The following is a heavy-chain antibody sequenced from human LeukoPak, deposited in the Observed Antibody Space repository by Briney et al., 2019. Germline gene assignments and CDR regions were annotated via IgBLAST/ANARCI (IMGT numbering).Heavy chain of an antibody. CDR3: ATTPSMVRGVAFDY. CDR2: FDPEDGET. J-gene: IGHJ4*02. Sequence: ASVKVSCKVSGYTLTELSMHWVRQAPRKGLEWMGGFDPEDGETIYAQKFQGRVTMTEDTSTDTAYMELSSLRSEDTAVYYCATTPSMVRGVAFDYWGQGTLVTVSS. D-gene: IGHD3-10*01. CDR1: GYTLTELS. V-gene: IGHV1-24*01.